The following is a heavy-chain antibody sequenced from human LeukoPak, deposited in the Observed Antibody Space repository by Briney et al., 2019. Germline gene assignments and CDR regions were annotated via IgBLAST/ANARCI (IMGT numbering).Heavy chain of an antibody. V-gene: IGHV4-59*01. D-gene: IGHD3-10*01. J-gene: IGHJ5*02. CDR1: GGSISNYY. CDR2: IYYSGST. Sequence: SGTLSLTCTVSGGSISNYYWSWIRQPPGKGLEWIGYIYYSGSTNYNPSLKSRVTISVDTSKNQFSLKLSSVTAADTAVYYCATSWFGEFSWFDPWGQGTLVPVSS. CDR3: ATSWFGEFSWFDP.